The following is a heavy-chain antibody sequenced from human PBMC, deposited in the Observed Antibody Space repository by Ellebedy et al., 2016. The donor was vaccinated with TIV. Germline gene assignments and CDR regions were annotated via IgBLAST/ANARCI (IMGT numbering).Heavy chain of an antibody. V-gene: IGHV3-9*01. J-gene: IGHJ4*02. Sequence: SLKISXTASGFTFDDYAMHWVRQAPGAGLEWVSGIDWNNGNIGYADSVRGRFTISRDNAKNSLFLQMNSLRGEDTALYYCVRDRRHATLSPFDYWGQGTLVTVSS. CDR2: IDWNNGNI. CDR1: GFTFDDYA. CDR3: VRDRRHATLSPFDY.